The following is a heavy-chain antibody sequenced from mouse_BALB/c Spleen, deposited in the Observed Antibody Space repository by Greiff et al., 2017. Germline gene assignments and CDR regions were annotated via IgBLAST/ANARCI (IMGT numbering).Heavy chain of an antibody. Sequence: VQLQQSGAELVRPGSSVKISCKASGYAFSSYWMNWVKQRPGQGLEWIGQIYPGDGDTNYNGKFKGKATLTADKSSSTAYMQLSSLTSEDTAVDDGNAHEGYDGGGYWGQGTTRTVAA. CDR2: IYPGDGDT. D-gene: IGHD2-14*01. J-gene: IGHJ2*01. CDR3: NAHEGYDGGGY. CDR1: GYAFSSYW. V-gene: IGHV1-80*01.